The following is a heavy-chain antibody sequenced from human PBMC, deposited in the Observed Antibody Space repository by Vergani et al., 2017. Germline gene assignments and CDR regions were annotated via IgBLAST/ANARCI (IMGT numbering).Heavy chain of an antibody. Sequence: EVQLVESGGGLGQPGGSLRLSCAASGFTFSNFWMSWVRQAPGKGLEWVANINQDGSDKYYVDSLKGRFTISRDNAKNSLYLQMNSLRAEDTAVYYCARDNTGIDYWGQGTLVTVSS. V-gene: IGHV3-7*01. CDR2: INQDGSDK. CDR3: ARDNTGIDY. D-gene: IGHD2/OR15-2a*01. CDR1: GFTFSNFW. J-gene: IGHJ4*02.